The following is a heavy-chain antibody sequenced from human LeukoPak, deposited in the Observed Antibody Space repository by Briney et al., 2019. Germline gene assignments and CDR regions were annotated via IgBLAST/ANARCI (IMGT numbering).Heavy chain of an antibody. CDR1: GYTFTSYY. J-gene: IGHJ4*02. CDR3: ARAVGTTMVRGAPHVNDY. Sequence: ASVKVSCKASGYTFTSYYMHWVRQAPGQGLEWMGIINPSGGSTSYAQKFQGRVTMTRDTSTSTVYMELSSLRSEDTAVYYCARAVGTTMVRGAPHVNDYWGQGTLVTVSS. V-gene: IGHV1-46*01. D-gene: IGHD3-10*01. CDR2: INPSGGST.